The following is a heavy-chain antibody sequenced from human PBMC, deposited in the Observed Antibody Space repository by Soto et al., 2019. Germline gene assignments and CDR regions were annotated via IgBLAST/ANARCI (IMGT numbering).Heavy chain of an antibody. CDR3: ARDSYTRY. D-gene: IGHD4-4*01. Sequence: GGSLRLSCAASGFIVSTSYMSWVRQAPGKGLEWVSIIYNDGSTHYADSVKGRFTISRDDSKNTLYLQILSLRAEDTDVYYCARDSYTRYWGQGTLVTVSS. CDR2: IYNDGST. CDR1: GFIVSTSY. V-gene: IGHV3-66*01. J-gene: IGHJ4*02.